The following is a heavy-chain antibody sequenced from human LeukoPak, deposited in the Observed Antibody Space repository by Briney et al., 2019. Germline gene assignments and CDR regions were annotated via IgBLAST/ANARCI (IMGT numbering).Heavy chain of an antibody. D-gene: IGHD6-6*01. CDR2: INPSGGSS. Sequence: AASVTVSCKASGYTFTSYYMHWVRQAPGQGLEWMGIINPSGGSSNYAQKFQGRVTMTRDMSTSTVYMELSSLRSEDTAVYYCAREGVAARPFDYWGQGTLVTVSS. CDR3: AREGVAARPFDY. CDR1: GYTFTSYY. J-gene: IGHJ4*02. V-gene: IGHV1-46*01.